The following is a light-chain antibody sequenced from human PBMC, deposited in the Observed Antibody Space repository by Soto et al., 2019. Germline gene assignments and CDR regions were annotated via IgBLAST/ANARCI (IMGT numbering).Light chain of an antibody. J-gene: IGKJ1*01. CDR3: QLYGTSPWT. Sequence: EIVLTQSPGTLSLSPGERATLSCRASQSVSSSLVWYQQKAGQAPRLLIYGASSRAPGIPDRFSGSGSGTDFTLTISRLEPEDFAVYSCQLYGTSPWTFGQGTKVEIK. V-gene: IGKV3-20*01. CDR2: GAS. CDR1: QSVSSS.